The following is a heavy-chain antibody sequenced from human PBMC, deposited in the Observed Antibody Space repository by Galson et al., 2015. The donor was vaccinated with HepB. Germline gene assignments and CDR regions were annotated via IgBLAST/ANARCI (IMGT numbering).Heavy chain of an antibody. CDR2: VSDSGGST. J-gene: IGHJ3*02. D-gene: IGHD4-17*01. V-gene: IGHV3-23*01. Sequence: SLRLSCAASGFFVNFYAMSWVRQAPGKGLEWVSGVSDSGGSTYYTDSVKGRFTISRDNSKNTLYLQMNSLRVDETAVYYCAKDGGGDYRVGAFHIWGQGTMVTVSS. CDR3: AKDGGGDYRVGAFHI. CDR1: GFFVNFYA.